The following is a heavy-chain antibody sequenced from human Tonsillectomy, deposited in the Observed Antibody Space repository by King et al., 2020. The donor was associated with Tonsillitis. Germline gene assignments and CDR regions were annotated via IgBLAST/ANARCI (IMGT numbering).Heavy chain of an antibody. Sequence: VQLVESGGGVVQPGRSLRLSCAASGFTFSSYAMHWVRQAPGKGLEWVAVISYDGSNKYYADSVKGRFTISRDNSKNTLYLQMNSRRAEDTAVYYCARDQDIVVVVSAMGAFDIWGQGTMVTVSS. V-gene: IGHV3-30-3*01. D-gene: IGHD2-15*01. CDR1: GFTFSSYA. CDR2: ISYDGSNK. J-gene: IGHJ3*02. CDR3: ARDQDIVVVVSAMGAFDI.